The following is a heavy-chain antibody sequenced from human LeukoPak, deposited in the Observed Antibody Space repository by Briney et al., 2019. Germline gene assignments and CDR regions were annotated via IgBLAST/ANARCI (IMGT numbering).Heavy chain of an antibody. D-gene: IGHD1-26*01. CDR3: ARDSHYGGSYTY. V-gene: IGHV3-21*01. CDR1: GFTFSSYS. Sequence: KPGGSLRLSCAASGFTFSSYSMNWVRQAPGKGLEWVSSISSSSSYIYYADSVKGRFTISRDNAKNSLYLQMNSLRAEDTAVYYCARDSHYGGSYTYWGQGTLVTVSS. J-gene: IGHJ4*02. CDR2: ISSSSSYI.